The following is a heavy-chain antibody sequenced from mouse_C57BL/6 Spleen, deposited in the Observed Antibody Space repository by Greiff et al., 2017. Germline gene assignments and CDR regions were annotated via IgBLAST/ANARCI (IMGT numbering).Heavy chain of an antibody. J-gene: IGHJ3*01. D-gene: IGHD4-1*01. Sequence: EVKLQESGGGLVQPGGSMKLSCVASGFTFSNYWMNWVRQSPEKGLEWVAQIRLKSDNYATHYAESVKGRFTISRDDSKSSVYLQMNNLRAEDTGIYYCTDWGRMAYWGQGTLVTVSA. CDR3: TDWGRMAY. CDR1: GFTFSNYW. CDR2: IRLKSDNYAT. V-gene: IGHV6-3*01.